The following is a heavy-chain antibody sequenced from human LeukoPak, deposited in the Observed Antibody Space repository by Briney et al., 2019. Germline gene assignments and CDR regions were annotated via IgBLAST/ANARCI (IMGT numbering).Heavy chain of an antibody. V-gene: IGHV3-7*01. D-gene: IGHD3-3*01. CDR3: ARGPHISKSDFWMGLDYYYMDV. J-gene: IGHJ6*03. CDR1: RFTFSSYW. CDR2: IKQDGSEK. Sequence: GGSLRLSCAASRFTFSSYWMSWVRQAPGKGLEWVANIKQDGSEKYYVDSVKGRFTISRDNAKNSLYLQMNSLGAEDTAVYYCARGPHISKSDFWMGLDYYYMDVWGKGTTVTVSS.